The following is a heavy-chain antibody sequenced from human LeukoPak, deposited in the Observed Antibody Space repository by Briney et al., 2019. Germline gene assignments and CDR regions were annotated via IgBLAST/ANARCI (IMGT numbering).Heavy chain of an antibody. CDR3: AKRGIAEAASFDY. CDR2: ISWNSGSI. Sequence: GGSLRLSCAASGFTFDDYAMHWVRQAPGKGLEWVSGISWNSGSIGYADSVKGRFTISRDNAKNSLYLQMNSLRAEDTAVYYCAKRGIAEAASFDYWGQGALVTVSS. J-gene: IGHJ4*02. D-gene: IGHD6-13*01. CDR1: GFTFDDYA. V-gene: IGHV3-9*01.